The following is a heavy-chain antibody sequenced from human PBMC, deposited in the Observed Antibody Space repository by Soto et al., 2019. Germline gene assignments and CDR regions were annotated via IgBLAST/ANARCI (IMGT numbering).Heavy chain of an antibody. CDR2: IDPSDSYT. D-gene: IGHD3-10*01. CDR1: GYIFGKYW. Sequence: PGESLKISCEGSGYIFGKYWISWVRQMPGKGLEWMGRIDPSDSYTNYNPAFQGTVSISVDTSTSTAYLQWGSLKASDTAMYYCARHPVSAFRSREDYWGQGTLVTVSS. V-gene: IGHV5-10-1*01. CDR3: ARHPVSAFRSREDY. J-gene: IGHJ4*02.